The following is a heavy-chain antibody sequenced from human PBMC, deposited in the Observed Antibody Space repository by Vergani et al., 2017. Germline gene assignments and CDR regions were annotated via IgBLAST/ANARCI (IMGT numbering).Heavy chain of an antibody. CDR3: TRSECSGTTCYGHYFDL. J-gene: IGHJ4*01. CDR2: IKSDGRT. V-gene: IGHV3-66*02. Sequence: VELLESGGGLAQPGGSLRVSCSASGFRVTTYYMSWVRQAPGKGLEWVSVIKSDGRTSYAESVRGRFTISRDTSRNAVYLQMNILRVEDTSVYYCTRSECSGTTCYGHYFDLWGHGILLPVS. CDR1: GFRVTTYY. D-gene: IGHD2-15*01.